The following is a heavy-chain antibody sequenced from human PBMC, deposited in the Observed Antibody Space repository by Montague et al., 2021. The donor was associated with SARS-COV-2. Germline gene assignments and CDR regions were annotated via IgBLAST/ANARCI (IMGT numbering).Heavy chain of an antibody. Sequence: SLRLSCAASGFTFSSYWMHWVRQAPGKGLVWVSRINSDGSSTSYADSVKGRFTISRDNAKNTLYLQMNSLRAEDTAVYYCASVGKARHYSGSGSNYDGMDVWGQGTRVTVSS. CDR3: ASVGKARHYSGSGSNYDGMDV. D-gene: IGHD3-10*01. J-gene: IGHJ6*02. V-gene: IGHV3-74*01. CDR2: INSDGSST. CDR1: GFTFSSYW.